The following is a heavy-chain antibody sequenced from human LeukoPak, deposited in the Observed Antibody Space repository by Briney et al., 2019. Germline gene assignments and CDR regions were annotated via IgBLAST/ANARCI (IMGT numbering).Heavy chain of an antibody. D-gene: IGHD3-22*01. Sequence: SETLSLTCTVSGGSISSGGYYWSWIRQHPGKGLEWIGYIYYSGSTYYNPTLKSRVTISVDTSKNQFSLKLSSVTAADTAVYYCVSGLGYDSSGYYYVYYYYMDVWGKGTTVTVSS. CDR1: GGSISSGGYY. CDR2: IYYSGST. V-gene: IGHV4-31*03. J-gene: IGHJ6*03. CDR3: VSGLGYDSSGYYYVYYYYMDV.